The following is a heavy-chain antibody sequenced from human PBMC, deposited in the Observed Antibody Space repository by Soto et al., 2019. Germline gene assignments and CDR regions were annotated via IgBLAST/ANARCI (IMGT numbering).Heavy chain of an antibody. CDR2: IYHSGST. CDR3: ARAEGSSSWFDP. V-gene: IGHV4-30-2*01. J-gene: IGHJ5*02. Sequence: PSETLSLTCAVSGGSISSGGYSWSWIRQPPGKGLEWIGYIYHSGSTYYNPSLKSRVTISVDRSENRFSLKLSSVTAADTAVYYCARAEGSSSWFDPWGQGTLVTVSS. D-gene: IGHD6-6*01. CDR1: GGSISSGGYS.